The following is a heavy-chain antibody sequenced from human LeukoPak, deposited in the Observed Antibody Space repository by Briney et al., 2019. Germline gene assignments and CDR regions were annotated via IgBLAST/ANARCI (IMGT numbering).Heavy chain of an antibody. J-gene: IGHJ5*02. CDR2: IYHSGST. Sequence: SQTLSLTCAVSGGSISSGGYSWSWIRQPPGKGLERIGYIYHSGSTYYNPSLKSRVTISVDRSKNQFSLKLSSVTAADTAVYYCASSYYYGSGKLLFDPWGQGTLVTVSS. CDR3: ASSYYYGSGKLLFDP. D-gene: IGHD3-10*01. V-gene: IGHV4-30-2*01. CDR1: GGSISSGGYS.